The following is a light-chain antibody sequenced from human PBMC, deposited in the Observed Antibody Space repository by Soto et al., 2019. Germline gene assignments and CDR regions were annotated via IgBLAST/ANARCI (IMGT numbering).Light chain of an antibody. Sequence: EIVLTQSPGTLSLSPGERATLSCTASQSVSSSYLAWYQQKPGQAPRLVIYGASTRATGIPDRFSGSGSGTDFTLTISRLEPEDFAVYYCQQYSSSPLTFGQGTRLETK. V-gene: IGKV3-20*01. CDR3: QQYSSSPLT. CDR2: GAS. CDR1: QSVSSSY. J-gene: IGKJ5*01.